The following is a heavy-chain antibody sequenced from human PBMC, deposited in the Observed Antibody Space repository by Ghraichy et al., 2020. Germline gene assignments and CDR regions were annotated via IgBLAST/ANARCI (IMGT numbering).Heavy chain of an antibody. D-gene: IGHD6-13*01. V-gene: IGHV4-34*01. J-gene: IGHJ4*02. Sequence: SETLSLTCAVYGGSFSGYYWSWIRQPPGKGLEWIGEINHSGSTNYNPSLKSRVTISVDTSKNQFSLKLSSVTAADTAVYYCARRRRLSAAASRHYFDYWGQGTLVTVSS. CDR1: GGSFSGYY. CDR2: INHSGST. CDR3: ARRRRLSAAASRHYFDY.